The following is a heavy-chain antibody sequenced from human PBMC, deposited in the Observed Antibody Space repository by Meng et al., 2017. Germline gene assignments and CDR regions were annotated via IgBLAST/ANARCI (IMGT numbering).Heavy chain of an antibody. CDR3: ARVKITGTTRSIDY. Sequence: LQGSGTGRGRPSETLSLTCTVSGDSVSRGSYYWSWIRQPPGKGLELIGYIYYSGSTNYNPSLKSRVTISVDTSKNQFSLKLSSVTAADTAVYYCARVKITGTTRSIDYWGQGTLVTVSS. J-gene: IGHJ4*02. CDR1: GDSVSRGSYY. CDR2: IYYSGST. V-gene: IGHV4-61*01. D-gene: IGHD1-7*01.